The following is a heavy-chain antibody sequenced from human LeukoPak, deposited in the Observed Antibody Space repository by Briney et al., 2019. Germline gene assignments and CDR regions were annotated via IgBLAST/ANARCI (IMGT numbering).Heavy chain of an antibody. Sequence: GGSLRLSCAASGFTFDDYTMHWVRQAPGKSLEWVSLINWDGASTYYADSVKGRFTISRDNSKNSLFLQMNSLRTEDTALYYCAKDVDLCSGGSCYSAPDYWGQGTLVTVSS. J-gene: IGHJ4*02. V-gene: IGHV3-43*01. CDR3: AKDVDLCSGGSCYSAPDY. CDR1: GFTFDDYT. CDR2: INWDGAST. D-gene: IGHD2-15*01.